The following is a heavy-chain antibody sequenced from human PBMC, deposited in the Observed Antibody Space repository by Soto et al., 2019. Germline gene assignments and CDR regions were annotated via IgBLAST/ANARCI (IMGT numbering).Heavy chain of an antibody. CDR1: GFTFSSYD. CDR3: ARGVYCSSTSCSYAFDI. V-gene: IGHV3-13*01. CDR2: IGTAGDT. J-gene: IGHJ3*02. Sequence: GGSLRLSCAASGFTFSSYDMHWVRQATGKGLEWVSAIGTAGDTYYPGSVKGRFTISRENAKNSLYLQMNSLRAGGTAVYYCARGVYCSSTSCSYAFDIWGQGTMVTVSS. D-gene: IGHD2-2*01.